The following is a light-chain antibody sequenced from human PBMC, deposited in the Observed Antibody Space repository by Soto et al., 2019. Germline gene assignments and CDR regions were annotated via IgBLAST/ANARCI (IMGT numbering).Light chain of an antibody. CDR1: QSVSSSY. V-gene: IGKV3-20*01. CDR3: LQYDSSLGLT. J-gene: IGKJ4*01. Sequence: EIVLTQSPGTLSLSPGERATLSCRASQSVSSSYLAWYQQKPGQAPRLLIYGASSRATGIPDRFSGSGSGTDFTLTISRLEAEDFAVYCCLQYDSSLGLTFGGGTKVEIK. CDR2: GAS.